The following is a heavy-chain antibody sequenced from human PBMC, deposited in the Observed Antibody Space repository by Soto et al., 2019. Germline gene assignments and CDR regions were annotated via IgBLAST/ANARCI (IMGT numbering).Heavy chain of an antibody. CDR2: ISSSSSYI. Sequence: GGSLRLSCAASGFTFSSYSMNWVRQAPGKGLEWVSSISSSSSYIYYADSVKGRFTISRDNAKNSLYLQMNSLRAEDTAVYYCAVDVDTAMVTFDWFDPWGQGPLVTVSS. CDR3: AVDVDTAMVTFDWFDP. J-gene: IGHJ5*02. D-gene: IGHD5-18*01. CDR1: GFTFSSYS. V-gene: IGHV3-21*01.